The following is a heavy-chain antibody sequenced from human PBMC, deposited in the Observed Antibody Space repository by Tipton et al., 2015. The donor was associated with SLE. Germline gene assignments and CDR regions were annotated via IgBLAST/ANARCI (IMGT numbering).Heavy chain of an antibody. J-gene: IGHJ6*02. Sequence: TLSLTCAVYGGSFSGYYWSWIRQPPGKGLEWIGEINHSGSTNYNPSLKSRVTISVDTSKNQFSLKLSSVTAADTAVYYCARDSYSSSSGSYYYGTDVWGQGTTVTVSS. CDR2: INHSGST. V-gene: IGHV4-34*01. D-gene: IGHD6-6*01. CDR1: GGSFSGYY. CDR3: ARDSYSSSSGSYYYGTDV.